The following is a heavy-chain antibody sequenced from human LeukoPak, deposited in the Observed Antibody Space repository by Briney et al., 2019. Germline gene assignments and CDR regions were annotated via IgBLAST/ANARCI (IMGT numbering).Heavy chain of an antibody. CDR1: GYTFTSYG. V-gene: IGHV1-18*01. CDR3: ARDGYGSGSYYQYNWFDP. D-gene: IGHD3-10*01. J-gene: IGHJ5*02. Sequence: ASVKVSCKASGYTFTSYGISWVRQAPGQGLEWMGWISAYNGNTNYAQKLQGRVTMTTDTSTSTAYMELRSLRSDDTAVYYCARDGYGSGSYYQYNWFDPWGQGTLVTVSS. CDR2: ISAYNGNT.